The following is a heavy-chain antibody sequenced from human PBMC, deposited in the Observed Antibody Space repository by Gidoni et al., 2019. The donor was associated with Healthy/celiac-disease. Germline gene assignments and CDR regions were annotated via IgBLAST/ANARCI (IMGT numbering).Heavy chain of an antibody. Sequence: QITLKESGPTLVKPTQTLTLTCTFSGFSLSTSGVGVGWIRQPPGKALEWLALIYWDDDKRYSPSLKSRLTITKDTSKNQVVLIMTNMDPVDTATYYCAHSLPYDSSGYYFPDFDYWGQGTLVTVSS. CDR3: AHSLPYDSSGYYFPDFDY. D-gene: IGHD3-22*01. CDR2: IYWDDDK. J-gene: IGHJ4*02. V-gene: IGHV2-5*02. CDR1: GFSLSTSGVG.